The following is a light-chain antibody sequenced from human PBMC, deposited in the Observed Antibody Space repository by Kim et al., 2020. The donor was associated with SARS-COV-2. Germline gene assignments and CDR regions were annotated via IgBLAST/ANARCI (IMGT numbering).Light chain of an antibody. V-gene: IGLV6-57*01. CDR2: AAN. CDR1: SGSIASNY. CDR3: QSYDSSNVV. Sequence: GKTVTISCTRSSGSIASNYVQAYQHRPGSSPTTVIYAANQRPSGVPDRFSGSIDSSSNSASLTISGLKTEDESDYYCQSYDSSNVVFGGGTQLTVL. J-gene: IGLJ2*01.